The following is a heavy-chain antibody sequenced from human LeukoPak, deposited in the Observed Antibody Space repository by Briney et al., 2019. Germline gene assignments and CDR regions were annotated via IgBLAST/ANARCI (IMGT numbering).Heavy chain of an antibody. Sequence: SETLSLTCTVSGGSISSSSYYWGWIRQPPGKGLEWIGSIYYGGSTYYNPSLKSRVTISVDTSKNQFSLKLSSVTAADTAVYYCARGSYKSITMIVVVNYYFDYWGQGTLVTVSS. CDR3: ARGSYKSITMIVVVNYYFDY. V-gene: IGHV4-39*01. J-gene: IGHJ4*02. D-gene: IGHD3-22*01. CDR2: IYYGGST. CDR1: GGSISSSSYY.